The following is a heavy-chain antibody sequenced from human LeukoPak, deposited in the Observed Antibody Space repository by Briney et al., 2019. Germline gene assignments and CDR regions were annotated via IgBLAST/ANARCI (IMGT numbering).Heavy chain of an antibody. CDR1: GGSISSGSYY. V-gene: IGHV4-61*02. J-gene: IGHJ4*02. CDR2: IYTSGST. D-gene: IGHD6-13*01. CDR3: ARSGSSSWYIDY. Sequence: PSETLSLTCTVSGGSISSGSYYWSWIRQPAGKGLEWIGRIYTSGSTNYNPSLKSRVTISVDTSKNQFSLKLSSVTAADTAVYYCARSGSSSWYIDYWGQGTLVTVSS.